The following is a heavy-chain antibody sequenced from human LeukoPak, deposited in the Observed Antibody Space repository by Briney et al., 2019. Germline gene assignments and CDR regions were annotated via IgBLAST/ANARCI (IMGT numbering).Heavy chain of an antibody. J-gene: IGHJ4*02. CDR1: GFTVNNYY. CDR2: LYSGGMT. V-gene: IGHV3-53*01. D-gene: IGHD1-26*01. Sequence: GGSLRLSCAASGFTVNNYYMTWVRQASGKGLECVSILYSGGMTYYADSVKGRFTISTDTSKNTVNLQMNSLRAEDTAIYYCARMFGGNYYGYYFDYWGQGSMLTVSS. CDR3: ARMFGGNYYGYYFDY.